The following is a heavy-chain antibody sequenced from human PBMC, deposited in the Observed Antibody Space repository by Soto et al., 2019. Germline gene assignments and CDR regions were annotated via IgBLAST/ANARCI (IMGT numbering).Heavy chain of an antibody. CDR1: GYSLSTGSS. D-gene: IGHD6-19*01. V-gene: IGHV4-38-2*02. CDR2: IYHGGTT. J-gene: IGHJ4*01. CDR3: ARAHVIVVAGSTFDY. Sequence: LSLTCSVSGYSLSTGSSWGWIRQPPGKGPEWIASIYHGGTTVYNPSLKSRITISVDTSKNYFSLKLRSVTAADTAVYYCARAHVIVVAGSTFDYWGHGTLVTVSS.